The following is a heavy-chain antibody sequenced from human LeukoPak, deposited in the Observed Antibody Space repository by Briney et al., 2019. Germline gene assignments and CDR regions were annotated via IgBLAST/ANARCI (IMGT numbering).Heavy chain of an antibody. D-gene: IGHD3-22*01. Sequence: SETLSLTCTVSGGSISSYYWSWIRQPPGKGLEWIGYICYSGSTNYNPSLKSRVTISVDTSKNQFSPKLSSVTAADTAVYYCARDLIDYYYGMDVWGQGTTVTVSS. J-gene: IGHJ6*02. V-gene: IGHV4-59*01. CDR3: ARDLIDYYYGMDV. CDR2: ICYSGST. CDR1: GGSISSYY.